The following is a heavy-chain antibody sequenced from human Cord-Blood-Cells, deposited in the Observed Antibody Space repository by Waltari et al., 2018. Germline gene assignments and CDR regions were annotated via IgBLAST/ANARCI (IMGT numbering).Heavy chain of an antibody. CDR2: YNPNRGGT. CDR3: ARGGTRYGSGSYWYFDL. V-gene: IGHV1-2*02. Sequence: QVQLVQSGAEVKKPGASVTVSCKASGYTFTGYYMHWVRQAPGQRLEWRAWYNPNRGGTNYAQKFQGRVAMTRDTSISTAYMERSRLRSDDTAVYYCARGGTRYGSGSYWYFDLWGRGTLVTVSS. J-gene: IGHJ2*01. CDR1: GYTFTGYY. D-gene: IGHD3-10*01.